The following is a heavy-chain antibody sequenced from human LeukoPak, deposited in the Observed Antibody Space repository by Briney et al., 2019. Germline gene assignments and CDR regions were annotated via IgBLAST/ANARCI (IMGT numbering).Heavy chain of an antibody. CDR1: GFTFSNHH. V-gene: IGHV3-30*04. D-gene: IGHD2-21*02. CDR2: ISTDARHK. Sequence: PGGPLRLSCAASGFTFSNHHMHWVRQAPGKGLEWVADISTDARHKYYADSVKGRFTISRDNSQNTLYLQMDSLRTEDMAVYYCAKEGEGDCYYCSWGQGTLVTVSS. CDR3: AKEGEGDCYYCS. J-gene: IGHJ5*02.